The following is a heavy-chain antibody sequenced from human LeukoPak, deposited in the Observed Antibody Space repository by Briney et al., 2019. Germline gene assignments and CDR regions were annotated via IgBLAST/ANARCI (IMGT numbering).Heavy chain of an antibody. D-gene: IGHD1-26*01. CDR3: ARGWELGDYFDY. CDR2: ISSSSSYI. J-gene: IGHJ4*02. V-gene: IGHV3-21*01. CDR1: GFTFSSYS. Sequence: PGGSLRLSCAASGFTFSSYSMNWVRQAPGKGLEWVSSISSSSSYIYYADSVKGRFTISRDNAKNSLYLQMNSLRAEGTAVYYCARGWELGDYFDYWGQGTLVTVSS.